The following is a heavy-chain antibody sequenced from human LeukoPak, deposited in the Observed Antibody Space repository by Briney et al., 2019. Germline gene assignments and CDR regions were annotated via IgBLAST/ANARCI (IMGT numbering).Heavy chain of an antibody. CDR2: IYPGDSDT. V-gene: IGHV5-51*01. D-gene: IGHD6-13*01. CDR1: GYSFTSYW. CDR3: ARQASSSPYYFDY. J-gene: IGHJ4*02. Sequence: GESLKISCKGSGYSFTSYWIGWARQMPGKGLEWMGIIYPGDSDTRYSPSFQGQVTISADKSISTAYLQWSSLKASDTAMYYCARQASSSPYYFDYWGQGTLVTVSS.